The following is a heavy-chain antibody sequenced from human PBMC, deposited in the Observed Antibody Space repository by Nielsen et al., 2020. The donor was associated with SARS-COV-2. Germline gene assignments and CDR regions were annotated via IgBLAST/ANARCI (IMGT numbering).Heavy chain of an antibody. V-gene: IGHV3-30*18. J-gene: IGHJ6*02. Sequence: GGSLRLSCAASGFTFSSYGMHWVRQAPGKGLEWVAVISYDGSNKYYADPVKGRFTISRDNSKNTLYLQMNSLRAEDTAVYYCAKDLGIAVAGKNYGMDVWGQGTTVTVSS. CDR1: GFTFSSYG. CDR3: AKDLGIAVAGKNYGMDV. D-gene: IGHD6-19*01. CDR2: ISYDGSNK.